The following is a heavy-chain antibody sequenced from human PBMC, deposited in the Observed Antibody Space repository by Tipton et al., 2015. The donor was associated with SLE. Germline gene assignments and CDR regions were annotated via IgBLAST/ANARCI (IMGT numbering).Heavy chain of an antibody. J-gene: IGHJ6*03. CDR3: ARDRVYSSSYYMDV. D-gene: IGHD6-13*01. Sequence: TLSLTCSVSGNSIYNGFYWGWIRQSPGKGLEWIGSIYYSGSTNYNPSLKSRVTISVDTSKNQFSLKLSSVTAADTAVYYCARDRVYSSSYYMDVWGKGTTVTVSS. V-gene: IGHV4-38-2*02. CDR2: IYYSGST. CDR1: GNSIYNGFY.